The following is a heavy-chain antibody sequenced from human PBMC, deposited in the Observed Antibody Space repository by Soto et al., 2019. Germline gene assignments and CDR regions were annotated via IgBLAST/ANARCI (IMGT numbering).Heavy chain of an antibody. CDR2: ISYDGSNK. J-gene: IGHJ6*03. Sequence: GGSLRLSCAASGFTFSSYGMHWVRQAPGKGLEWVAVISYDGSNKYYADSVKGRFTISRDNSKNTLYLQMNSLRAEDTAVYYCANGHSYYYMDVWGKGTTVTVSS. CDR3: ANGHSYYYMDV. V-gene: IGHV3-30*18. CDR1: GFTFSSYG.